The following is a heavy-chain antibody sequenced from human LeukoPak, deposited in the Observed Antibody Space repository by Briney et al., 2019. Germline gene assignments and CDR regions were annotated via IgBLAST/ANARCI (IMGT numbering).Heavy chain of an antibody. CDR1: GYTFTSYD. D-gene: IGHD2-2*01. CDR2: MNPNSGNT. J-gene: IGHJ4*02. CDR3: ARVGQYCSSTSCSSFDY. Sequence: ASVKVSCKASGYTFTSYDINWVRQATGQGLEWMGWMNPNSGNTGYAQKFQGRVTMTADTSTSTAYMELRSLRSDDTAVYYCARVGQYCSSTSCSSFDYWGQGTLVTVSS. V-gene: IGHV1-8*01.